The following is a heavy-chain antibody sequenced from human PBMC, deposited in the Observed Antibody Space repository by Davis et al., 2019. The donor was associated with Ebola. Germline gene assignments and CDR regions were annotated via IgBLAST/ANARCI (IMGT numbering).Heavy chain of an antibody. D-gene: IGHD6-13*01. CDR3: ARHRGAAASYYYGMDV. V-gene: IGHV5-10-1*01. Sequence: GESLKISCQGSGYSFTSYWIGWVRQMPGKGLEWMGRIDPSDSYTNYSPSFQGHVTISADKSISTAYLQWSSLKASDTAMYYCARHRGAAASYYYGMDVWGQGTTVTVSS. CDR1: GYSFTSYW. CDR2: IDPSDSYT. J-gene: IGHJ6*02.